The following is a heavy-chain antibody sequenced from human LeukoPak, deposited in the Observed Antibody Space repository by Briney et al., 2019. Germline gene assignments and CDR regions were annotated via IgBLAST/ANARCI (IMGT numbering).Heavy chain of an antibody. V-gene: IGHV4-34*01. J-gene: IGHJ4*02. CDR2: INHSGST. Sequence: SETLSLTCAVYGGSFRGYYWSWIRQPPGKGLEWIGEINHSGSTNYNPSLKSRVTISVDTSKNQFSLKLSSVTAADTAVYYCARERDSSGWYRIYYFDYWGQGTLVTVSS. D-gene: IGHD6-19*01. CDR3: ARERDSSGWYRIYYFDY. CDR1: GGSFRGYY.